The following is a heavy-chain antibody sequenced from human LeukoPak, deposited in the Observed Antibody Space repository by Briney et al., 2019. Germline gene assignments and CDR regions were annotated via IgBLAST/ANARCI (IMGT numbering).Heavy chain of an antibody. CDR2: IDYGGST. J-gene: IGHJ4*02. CDR3: GRLRGSAIDY. D-gene: IGHD1-26*01. CDR1: GDAFSSYY. Sequence: SETLSLTCTVSGDAFSSYYWGWIRQPPGKGLEWIGYIDYGGSTTYNSSLRSRVTISVDTSKNQFSLNLNSVTAPDTALYYCGRLRGSAIDYWGQGTLVAVS. V-gene: IGHV4-59*01.